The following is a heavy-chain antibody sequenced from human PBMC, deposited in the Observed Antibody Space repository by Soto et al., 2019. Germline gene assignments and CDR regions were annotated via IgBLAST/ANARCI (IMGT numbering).Heavy chain of an antibody. Sequence: ASVKVSCKASGYTFTNYDINWVRQATGQGLEWMGWMNPSNGNTGYAQKFQGRVTMTRDTSISTAYMELSSLTSADTAVYYCARFVRHQLPTIDYWGQGALVTVSS. V-gene: IGHV1-8*01. CDR2: MNPSNGNT. J-gene: IGHJ4*02. CDR1: GYTFTNYD. CDR3: ARFVRHQLPTIDY. D-gene: IGHD1-26*01.